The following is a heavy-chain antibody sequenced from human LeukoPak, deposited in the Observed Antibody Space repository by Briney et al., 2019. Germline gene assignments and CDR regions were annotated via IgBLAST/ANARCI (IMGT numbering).Heavy chain of an antibody. CDR3: AKFGGAEQLVIYYYYYMDV. Sequence: PGGSLRLSCAASGFIFSSYAMYWVRQAPGKGLEWVAVISFDESNKYYADSVKGRFTISRDNSKNTLYLQMNSLRAEDTAVYYCAKFGGAEQLVIYYYYYMDVWGKGTTVTVSS. J-gene: IGHJ6*03. V-gene: IGHV3-30-3*02. CDR2: ISFDESNK. D-gene: IGHD6-13*01. CDR1: GFIFSSYA.